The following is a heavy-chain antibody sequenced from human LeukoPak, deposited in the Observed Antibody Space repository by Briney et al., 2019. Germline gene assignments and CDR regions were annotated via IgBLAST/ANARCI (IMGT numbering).Heavy chain of an antibody. Sequence: GRSLRLSCAASGFTFGSNWMSWVRQAPGKGLEWVANIKQDGSEKYYVDSVKGRFTISRDNAKNSLYLQMNSLRAEDTAVYYCARAKSLFDSWGQGTLVTVSS. CDR3: ARAKSLFDS. D-gene: IGHD3-10*01. V-gene: IGHV3-7*03. CDR1: GFTFGSNW. J-gene: IGHJ4*02. CDR2: IKQDGSEK.